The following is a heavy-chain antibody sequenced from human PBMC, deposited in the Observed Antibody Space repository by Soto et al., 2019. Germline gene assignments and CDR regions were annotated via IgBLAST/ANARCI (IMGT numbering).Heavy chain of an antibody. J-gene: IGHJ4*02. V-gene: IGHV3-53*01. D-gene: IGHD3-10*01. CDR2: IYSGGYT. CDR3: RTTGGGGGY. CDR1: GFTVSNNY. Sequence: EVQLVESGGGLIQPGGSLRLSCAVSGFTVSNNYMSWVRQAPGKGLEGVSVIYSGGYTAYGDSVKGRFTISRDNSKNTLYFKMKSPRAGDRAVYSWRTTGGGGGYWGQGTLVTVSS.